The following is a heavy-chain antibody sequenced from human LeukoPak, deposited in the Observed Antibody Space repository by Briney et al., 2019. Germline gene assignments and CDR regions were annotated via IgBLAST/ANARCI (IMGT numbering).Heavy chain of an antibody. CDR2: INPNSGGT. CDR3: ARVGPPTNYGDYDLSYYYYYYMDV. Sequence: GASVKVSCKASGYTFTGYYMHWVRQAPGQGLEWMGWINPNSGGTNYAQKFQGRVTMTRDTSISTAYMELSRLRSDDTAVYYCARVGPPTNYGDYDLSYYYYYYMDVWGKGTTVTVSS. J-gene: IGHJ6*03. V-gene: IGHV1-2*02. D-gene: IGHD4-17*01. CDR1: GYTFTGYY.